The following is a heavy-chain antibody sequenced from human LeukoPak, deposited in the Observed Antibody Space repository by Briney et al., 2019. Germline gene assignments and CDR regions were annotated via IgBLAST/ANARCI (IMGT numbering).Heavy chain of an antibody. CDR3: ASSDYGDYIWFDP. CDR2: IIPIFGTA. Sequence: SVKVSCKASGGTFSSYAISWVRQAPGQGLEWMGGIIPIFGTANYAQHFQGRVTITADKSTSTAYMELSSLRSEDTAVYYCASSDYGDYIWFDPWGQETLVTVSS. J-gene: IGHJ5*02. V-gene: IGHV1-69*06. CDR1: GGTFSSYA. D-gene: IGHD4-17*01.